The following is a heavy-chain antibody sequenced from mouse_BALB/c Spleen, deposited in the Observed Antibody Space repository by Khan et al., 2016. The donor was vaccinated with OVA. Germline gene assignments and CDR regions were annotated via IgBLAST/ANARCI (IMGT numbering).Heavy chain of an antibody. Sequence: QVQLQQPGAELVKPGTSVKLSCKASGYTFTSYWMHWVKQRPGHGLEWIGEIDPSDRYANYTQKFKGKATLTVDKSSSTAYMQLSSLTSEDSAVYYCARGGYSSFAYWGQGTLVTVSA. D-gene: IGHD3-1*01. CDR1: GYTFTSYW. CDR3: ARGGYSSFAY. CDR2: IDPSDRYA. V-gene: IGHV1-69*02. J-gene: IGHJ3*01.